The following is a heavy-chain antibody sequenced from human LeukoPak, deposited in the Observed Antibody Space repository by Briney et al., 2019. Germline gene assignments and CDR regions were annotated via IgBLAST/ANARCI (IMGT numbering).Heavy chain of an antibody. V-gene: IGHV3-21*01. J-gene: IGHJ4*02. CDR3: ARGANYYDSSGYYAY. Sequence: PGGSLRLSCAASGFTFSSYSLNWVRQAPGKGLEWVSSISSNSNYIYYADSVKGRFTISRDNAKNSLYLQMNSLRAEDTAVYYCARGANYYDSSGYYAYWGQGTLVTVSS. CDR1: GFTFSSYS. CDR2: ISSNSNYI. D-gene: IGHD3-22*01.